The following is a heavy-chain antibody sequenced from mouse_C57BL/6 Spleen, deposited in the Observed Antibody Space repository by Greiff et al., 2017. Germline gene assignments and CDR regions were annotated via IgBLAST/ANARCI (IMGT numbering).Heavy chain of an antibody. V-gene: IGHV2-2*01. D-gene: IGHD1-1*01. CDR2: IWGGGST. J-gene: IGHJ3*01. CDR3: AILRGFAY. CDR1: GFSLTSYG. Sequence: QVQLKESGPGLVQPSQSLSITCTVSGFSLTSYGVHWVRQSPGKGLEWLGVIWGGGSTDYNAAFISRLSISKDNSKSQVFFKMNSLQADDTAIYYCAILRGFAYWGQGTLVTVSA.